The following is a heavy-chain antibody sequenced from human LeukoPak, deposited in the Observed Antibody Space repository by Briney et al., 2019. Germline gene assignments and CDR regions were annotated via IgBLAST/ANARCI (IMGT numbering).Heavy chain of an antibody. V-gene: IGHV3-23*01. CDR2: ISGSGGST. CDR3: AKDDIVVVTAILHY. Sequence: GGSLRLSCAASGFTFSSYAMSWVRQAPGKGLEWVSAISGSGGSTYYADSVKGRFTISRDNSKNTLYLQMNSLRAEDTAVYYCAKDDIVVVTAILHYWGQGTLVTVSS. CDR1: GFTFSSYA. J-gene: IGHJ4*02. D-gene: IGHD2-21*02.